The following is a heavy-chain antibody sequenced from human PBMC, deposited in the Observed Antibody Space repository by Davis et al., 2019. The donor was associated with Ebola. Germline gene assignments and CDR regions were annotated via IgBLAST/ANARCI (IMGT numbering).Heavy chain of an antibody. Sequence: GESLKISCAASGFTFSSYAMYWVRQAPGKGLEWVALISYDGSNKHYADSVQGRFTISRDNSKNTLHLQMNSLRVEDTAVYYCARDPDSTVTTDYWGQGTLVTVSS. CDR1: GFTFSSYA. V-gene: IGHV3-30*04. J-gene: IGHJ4*02. CDR3: ARDPDSTVTTDY. D-gene: IGHD4-11*01. CDR2: ISYDGSNK.